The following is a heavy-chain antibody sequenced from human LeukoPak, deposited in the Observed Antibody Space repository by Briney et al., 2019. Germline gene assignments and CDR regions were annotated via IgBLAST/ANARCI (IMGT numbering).Heavy chain of an antibody. D-gene: IGHD5-24*01. V-gene: IGHV3-30-3*01. J-gene: IGHJ4*02. Sequence: GRSLRLSCAASGFTFSSYAMHWVHQAPGKGLEWAAVISYDGSNKYYADSVKGRFTISRDNSKNTLYLQMSSLRDEDTAVYYCARGMTTTETFDYWGQGTLVTVSS. CDR2: ISYDGSNK. CDR3: ARGMTTTETFDY. CDR1: GFTFSSYA.